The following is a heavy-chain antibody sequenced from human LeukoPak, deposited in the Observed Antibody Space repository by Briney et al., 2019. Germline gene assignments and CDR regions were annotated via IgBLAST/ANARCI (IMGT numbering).Heavy chain of an antibody. CDR3: VKDGGEQWLGLYFDY. V-gene: IGHV3-30*18. Sequence: PGGSLRLSCAASGFTFSSYGMHWVRQAPGKGLEWVAVISYDGSNKYYADSVKGRFTISRDNSKNTLYLQMNSLRAEDTAVYNCVKDGGEQWLGLYFDYWGQGTLVTVSS. J-gene: IGHJ4*02. CDR2: ISYDGSNK. D-gene: IGHD6-19*01. CDR1: GFTFSSYG.